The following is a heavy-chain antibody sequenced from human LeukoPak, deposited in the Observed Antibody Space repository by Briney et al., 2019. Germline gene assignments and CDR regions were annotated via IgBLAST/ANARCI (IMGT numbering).Heavy chain of an antibody. V-gene: IGHV3-23*01. CDR2: ISGSGGST. Sequence: GGSLRLSCAASGFTVNNYYMSWVRQAPGKGLEWVSAISGSGGSTYYADSVKGRFTISRDNSKNTLYLQMNSLRAEDTAVYYCAKAPTYSSSSIDYWGQGTLVTVSS. D-gene: IGHD6-6*01. CDR3: AKAPTYSSSSIDY. CDR1: GFTVNNYY. J-gene: IGHJ4*02.